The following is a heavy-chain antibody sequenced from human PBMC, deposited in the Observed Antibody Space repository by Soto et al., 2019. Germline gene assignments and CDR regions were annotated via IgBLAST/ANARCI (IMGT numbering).Heavy chain of an antibody. CDR2: ISSSNRTI. CDR1: GFTFRSYS. V-gene: IGHV3-48*01. Sequence: EVQLVESGGGLKQPGGSLRLSCAASGFTFRSYSMNWVRQAPGKGLEWVSYISSSNRTINYADSVKGRFIISRDNAKNSLYLQRHSLRAENTAVYYCGREGCPLLQTGRDAWAQGTTVTVSS. CDR3: GREGCPLLQTGRDA. J-gene: IGHJ6*02.